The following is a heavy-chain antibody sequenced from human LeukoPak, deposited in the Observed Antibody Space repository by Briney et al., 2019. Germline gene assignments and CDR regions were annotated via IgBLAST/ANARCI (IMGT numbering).Heavy chain of an antibody. D-gene: IGHD1-26*01. CDR3: ARLRSPGDFDY. V-gene: IGHV4-38-2*02. CDR2: IYYSGST. CDR1: GYSITSAYY. Sequence: SETLSLTCTVSGYSITSAYYWAWIRQPPEKGLEWIGTIYYSGSTYYNVSLKSRVTISVDTSKNQFSLNLSSVTAADTAVYYCARLRSPGDFDYWGQGTLVTVSS. J-gene: IGHJ4*02.